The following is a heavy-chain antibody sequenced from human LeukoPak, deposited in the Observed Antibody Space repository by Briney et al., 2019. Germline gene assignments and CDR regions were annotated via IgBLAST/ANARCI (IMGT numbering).Heavy chain of an antibody. D-gene: IGHD7-27*01. CDR2: VYASGST. J-gene: IGHJ4*02. CDR1: GGSISSGSYY. V-gene: IGHV4-61*02. Sequence: PSQTLSLTCTVSGGSISSGSYYWSWIRQPAGKGLEWIGRVYASGSTHYNPSLKSRVTISVDTSENQFSLKLNSVTAADTAVYFCAKEDYWGYYFDSWGQGTLVTVSS. CDR3: AKEDYWGYYFDS.